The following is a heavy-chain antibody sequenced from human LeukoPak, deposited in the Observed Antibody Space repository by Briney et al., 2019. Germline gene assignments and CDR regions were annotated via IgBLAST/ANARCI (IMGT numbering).Heavy chain of an antibody. V-gene: IGHV3-23*01. CDR3: AKVADSSGYYYDAFDI. D-gene: IGHD3-22*01. J-gene: IGHJ3*02. CDR1: A. CDR2: ISGSGGST. Sequence: AMSXVRQAPGXGLXWVSAISGSGGSTYYADSVKGRFTISRDNSKNTLYLQMNSLRAEDTAVYYCAKVADSSGYYYDAFDIWGQGTMVTVSS.